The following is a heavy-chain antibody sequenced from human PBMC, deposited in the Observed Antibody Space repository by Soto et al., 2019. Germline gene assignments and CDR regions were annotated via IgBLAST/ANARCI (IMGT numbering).Heavy chain of an antibody. Sequence: GGSLRLSCAASGFTFSSYAMSWVRQAPGKEQERVSAISGSGGSTYYAEYVKGRFNISRDNSKNTLYLQMNSLRAEDTAVYYCAKGLNSGSYLRPYYFDYWGQGTLVTVSS. CDR3: AKGLNSGSYLRPYYFDY. CDR1: GFTFSSYA. V-gene: IGHV3-23*01. D-gene: IGHD1-26*01. J-gene: IGHJ4*02. CDR2: ISGSGGST.